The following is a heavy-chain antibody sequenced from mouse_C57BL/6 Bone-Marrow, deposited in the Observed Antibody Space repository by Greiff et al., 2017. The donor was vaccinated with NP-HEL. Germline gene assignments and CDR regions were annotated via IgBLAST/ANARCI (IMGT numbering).Heavy chain of an antibody. CDR2: IHPNSGST. J-gene: IGHJ2*01. V-gene: IGHV1-64*01. D-gene: IGHD2-4*01. CDR3: ARGGLRRRRFDC. Sequence: VQLQQPGAELVKPGASVKLSCKASGYTFTSYWMHWVKQRPGQGLEWIGMIHPNSGSTNYNEKFKSKATLTVDKSSSTAYMQLSSLTSEDSAVYYCARGGLRRRRFDCWGQGTTLTVSS. CDR1: GYTFTSYW.